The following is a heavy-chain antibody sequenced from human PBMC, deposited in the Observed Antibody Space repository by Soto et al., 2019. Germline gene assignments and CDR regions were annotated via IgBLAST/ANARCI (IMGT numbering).Heavy chain of an antibody. J-gene: IGHJ5*02. V-gene: IGHV3-11*06. D-gene: IGHD2-15*01. CDR1: GFTFGDSY. CDR3: VRGGGGGLYDP. CDR2: ISPGSRYP. Sequence: QVQLVESGGGLVPPGGSLRLSCAGSGFTFGDSYMSWIRQAPGKGLEWLSYISPGSRYPAYADSVKGRFTISRDNAKRSLYLQMMSLTAEDSAIYNCVRGGGGGLYDPWGQGTMVTVSS.